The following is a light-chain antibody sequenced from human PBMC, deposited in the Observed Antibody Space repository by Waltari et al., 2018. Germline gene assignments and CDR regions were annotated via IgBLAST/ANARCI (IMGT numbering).Light chain of an antibody. V-gene: IGKV3-20*01. J-gene: IGKJ1*01. CDR3: QHYVRLPAT. CDR1: QSVSRA. Sequence: EIVLTQSPGTLSLSPGESATLSCRASQSVSRALAWYQQKPGQAPRLLIYGASNRATVIPDRFSGRGSGTDFSLTISSLEPEDFAVYYCQHYVRLPATFGQGTKVEVK. CDR2: GAS.